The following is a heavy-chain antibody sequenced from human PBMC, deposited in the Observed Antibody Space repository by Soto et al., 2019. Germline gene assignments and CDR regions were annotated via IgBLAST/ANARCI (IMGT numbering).Heavy chain of an antibody. CDR2: FDPEDGET. CDR1: GYTLTELS. Sequence: GASVKVSCKVSGYTLTELSMHWVRQAPGKGLEWMGGFDPEDGETIYAQKFQGRVTMTEDTSTDTAYMELSSLRSEDTAVYYCATADIVVAGLGYWGQGTLVTVSS. V-gene: IGHV1-24*01. J-gene: IGHJ4*02. CDR3: ATADIVVAGLGY. D-gene: IGHD2-15*01.